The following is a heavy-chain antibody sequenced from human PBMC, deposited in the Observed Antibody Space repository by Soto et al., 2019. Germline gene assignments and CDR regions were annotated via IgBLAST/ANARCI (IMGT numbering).Heavy chain of an antibody. J-gene: IGHJ4*01. D-gene: IGHD5-18*01. CDR3: AKDRGYDYGPTFHY. Sequence: PGGSLRLSXAASGFTFTNYAMTWVRQAPGKGLEWVSLISGSGGNTYYADSVKGRFTISRDNSKNTLYLQMNSLRAEDTAIYFCAKDRGYDYGPTFHYWGQGTLVTVSS. CDR2: ISGSGGNT. CDR1: GFTFTNYA. V-gene: IGHV3-23*01.